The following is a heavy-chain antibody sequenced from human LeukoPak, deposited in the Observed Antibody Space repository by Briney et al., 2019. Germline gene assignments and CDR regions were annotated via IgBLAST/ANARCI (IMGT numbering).Heavy chain of an antibody. CDR1: GGSISSSSYY. V-gene: IGHV4-39*07. Sequence: PSETLSLTCTVSGGSISSSSYYWGWIRQPPGKGLEWIGSIYYSGSTYYNPSLKSRVTISVDTSKNQFSLKLSSVTAADTAVYYCARASSVGAVLRFDYWGQGTLVTVSS. D-gene: IGHD6-13*01. CDR2: IYYSGST. CDR3: ARASSVGAVLRFDY. J-gene: IGHJ4*02.